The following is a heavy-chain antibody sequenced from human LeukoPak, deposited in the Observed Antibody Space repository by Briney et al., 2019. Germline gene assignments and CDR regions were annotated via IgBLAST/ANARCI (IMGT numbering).Heavy chain of an antibody. D-gene: IGHD5-12*01. Sequence: GGSLRLSCEASGFTFSDYSMNWVRQAPGKRLEWVSSISSSSSYIFNPDSVRGGFSIYRDNAKNSLYLQMNSLRAEDTAVYYCARVQKSRKSVASAVDCWGQGTVVIVSS. CDR3: ARVQKSRKSVASAVDC. CDR2: ISSSSSYI. CDR1: GFTFSDYS. J-gene: IGHJ4*02. V-gene: IGHV3-21*01.